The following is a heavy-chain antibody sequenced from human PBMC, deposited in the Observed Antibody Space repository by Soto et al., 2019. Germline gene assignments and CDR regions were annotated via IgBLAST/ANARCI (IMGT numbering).Heavy chain of an antibody. Sequence: PGGSLRISFAASTFTFSRYAMSWVRTAPGKGLEWVSAISGSGGSTYYADSVKGRFTISRDNSKNTLYLQMNSLRAEDTAVYYCAKDLATMVRGVIKRPLDYWGQGTRVTVSA. CDR1: TFTFSRYA. V-gene: IGHV3-23*01. CDR2: ISGSGGST. CDR3: AKDLATMVRGVIKRPLDY. J-gene: IGHJ4*02. D-gene: IGHD3-10*01.